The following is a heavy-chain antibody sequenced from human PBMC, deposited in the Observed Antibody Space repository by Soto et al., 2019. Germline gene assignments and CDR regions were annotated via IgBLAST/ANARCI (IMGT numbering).Heavy chain of an antibody. D-gene: IGHD4-17*01. CDR1: AFTFINAW. Sequence: SLRLSCAASAFTFINAWMTWVRQAPGKGLEWVGRIKSKTDGGTTVYAAPVKGRFTISRDDSKTTLYLQMNSLKTEDTAVYYCTTEERYGDYLKYYYGMDAWGQGTTVTVSS. J-gene: IGHJ6*02. CDR2: IKSKTDGGTT. V-gene: IGHV3-15*01. CDR3: TTEERYGDYLKYYYGMDA.